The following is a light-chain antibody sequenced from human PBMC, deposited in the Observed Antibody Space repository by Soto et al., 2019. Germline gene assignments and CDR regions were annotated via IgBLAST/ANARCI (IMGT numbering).Light chain of an antibody. Sequence: QSVMTQPPSASGAPGQRVTISCSGSRSNIGSNNVNWYQHLPGTAPKLLIYTDNVRPSGVPDRFFGSKSGTSASLAISGLQSEDEADYFCASWDDSMNGYVFGTGTKLTVL. CDR3: ASWDDSMNGYV. J-gene: IGLJ1*01. V-gene: IGLV1-44*01. CDR1: RSNIGSNN. CDR2: TDN.